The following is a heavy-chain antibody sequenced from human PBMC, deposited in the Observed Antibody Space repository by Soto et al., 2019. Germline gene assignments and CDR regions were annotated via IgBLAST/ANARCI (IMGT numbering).Heavy chain of an antibody. D-gene: IGHD3-22*01. CDR1: GFTFSSYA. V-gene: IGHV3-30-3*01. Sequence: GGSLRLSCAASGFTFSSYAMHWVRQAPGKGLEWVAVISYDGSNKYYADSVKGRFTISRDNSKNTLYLQMKSLRAEDTAVYYCASPPVVYYDSSGYLADYWGQGTMVTV. CDR2: ISYDGSNK. J-gene: IGHJ4*02. CDR3: ASPPVVYYDSSGYLADY.